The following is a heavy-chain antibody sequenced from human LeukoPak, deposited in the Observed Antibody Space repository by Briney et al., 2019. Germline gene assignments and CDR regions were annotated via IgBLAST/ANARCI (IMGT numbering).Heavy chain of an antibody. V-gene: IGHV3-23*01. Sequence: GFLRLSCAASGFNFCNYAMSWVRQAPGKGVGWVSAISGSGGSTYYADSVKGRFTISRDNSKNTLYLQMNSLRAEDTAVYYCAKLRKGSGSYYWFDPWGQGTLVTVSS. CDR3: AKLRKGSGSYYWFDP. J-gene: IGHJ5*02. D-gene: IGHD1-26*01. CDR2: ISGSGGST. CDR1: GFNFCNYA.